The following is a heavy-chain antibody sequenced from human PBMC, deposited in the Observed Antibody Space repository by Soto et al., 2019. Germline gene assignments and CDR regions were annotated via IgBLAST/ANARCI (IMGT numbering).Heavy chain of an antibody. CDR3: XXXXXXXXEGEECFDV. CDR1: GFIFTNYA. J-gene: IGHJ3*01. V-gene: IGHV3-23*01. CDR2: ISGSGYST. D-gene: IGHD2-21*01. Sequence: EVQLLESGGGLLQPGGSLRLSCVGSGFIFTNYAISWVRQAPGKGLEWVSSISGSGYSTYYADSVKGRLTISRDNSRDSAXXXXXXXXXXXXXXXXXXXXXXXXXEGEECFDVWGQGTRVTVSS.